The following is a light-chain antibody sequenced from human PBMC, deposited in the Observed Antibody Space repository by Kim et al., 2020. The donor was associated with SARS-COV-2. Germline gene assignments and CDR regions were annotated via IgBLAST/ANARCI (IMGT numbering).Light chain of an antibody. CDR3: QQHNMWPPAPS. CDR2: GAA. J-gene: IGKJ4*01. Sequence: AGEGATLTARARHSMGSKLDWDQKKRGQDSRALIHGAASRANGNPDRFSGSGAGAELNFTIRNLDPEDFDVYFCQQHNMWPPAPSFGGGTKVDIK. CDR1: HSMGSK. V-gene: IGKV3-11*01.